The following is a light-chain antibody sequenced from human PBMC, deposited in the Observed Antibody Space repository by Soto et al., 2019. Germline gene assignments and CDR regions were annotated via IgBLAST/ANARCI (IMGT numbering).Light chain of an antibody. CDR1: QSVRDRY. V-gene: IGKV3-20*01. CDR3: QQYGISPYS. CDR2: DTS. Sequence: EIVLTQSPGTLSLSPGERATLSCRASQSVRDRYLAWYQQKPGQAPSLLIYDTSTRATGVPDRFSGSGSGTDFTLTISRLEREDFAFYYCQQYGISPYSFGQGTKVDIK. J-gene: IGKJ2*03.